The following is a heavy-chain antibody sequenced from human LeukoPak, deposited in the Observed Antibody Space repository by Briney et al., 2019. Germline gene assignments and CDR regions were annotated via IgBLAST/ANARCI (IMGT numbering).Heavy chain of an antibody. Sequence: GGSLRLSCAASGFTFSDYYMSWIRQAPGKGLEWVSYISSSGSTIYYADSVKGRFTIPRDNAKNSLYLQMNSLRAEDTAVYYCARDAYYDFWSGYYTYWGQGTLVTVSS. D-gene: IGHD3-3*01. CDR3: ARDAYYDFWSGYYTY. J-gene: IGHJ4*02. CDR2: ISSSGSTI. CDR1: GFTFSDYY. V-gene: IGHV3-11*01.